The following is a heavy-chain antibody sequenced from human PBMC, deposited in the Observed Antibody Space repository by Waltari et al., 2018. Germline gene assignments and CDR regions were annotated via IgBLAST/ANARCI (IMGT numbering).Heavy chain of an antibody. V-gene: IGHV4-4*07. CDR1: GGSIRSYY. CDR3: ASSTMVRGVNTYYYYGMDV. D-gene: IGHD3-10*01. CDR2: IYTSGST. J-gene: IGHJ6*02. Sequence: QVQLPESGPGLVKPSETLSLTCTVSGGSIRSYYWSWNRQPAGKGLEWIGRIYTSGSTNYNPSLKSRVTMSVDTSKNQFSLKLSSVTAADTAVYYCASSTMVRGVNTYYYYGMDVWGQGTTVTVSS.